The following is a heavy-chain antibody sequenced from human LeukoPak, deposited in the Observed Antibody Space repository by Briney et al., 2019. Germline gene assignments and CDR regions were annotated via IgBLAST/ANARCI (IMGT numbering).Heavy chain of an antibody. D-gene: IGHD3-10*01. Sequence: SETLSLTCTVSGDSITNYYWSWIRQPPGKGLEWIGYIYYSGSTNYNPSLKSRVTISVDTSKNQFSLKLSSVTAADTAVYYCARGLLLWFGEFNAFDIWGQGTMVTVSS. CDR2: IYYSGST. CDR3: ARGLLLWFGEFNAFDI. CDR1: GDSITNYY. J-gene: IGHJ3*02. V-gene: IGHV4-59*01.